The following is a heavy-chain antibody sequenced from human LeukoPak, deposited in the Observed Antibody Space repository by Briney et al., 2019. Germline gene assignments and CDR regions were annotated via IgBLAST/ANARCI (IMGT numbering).Heavy chain of an antibody. V-gene: IGHV1-3*01. D-gene: IGHD3-22*01. J-gene: IGHJ4*02. CDR1: GYTSTSYA. CDR2: INAGNGNT. Sequence: GASVRVSCKASGYTSTSYAMHWVRQAPGQRLEWMGWINAGNGNTKYSQKFQGRVTITRDTSASTAYMELSSLRSEDTAVYYCARDRRDHYYDSSGYHDYWGQGTLVTVSS. CDR3: ARDRRDHYYDSSGYHDY.